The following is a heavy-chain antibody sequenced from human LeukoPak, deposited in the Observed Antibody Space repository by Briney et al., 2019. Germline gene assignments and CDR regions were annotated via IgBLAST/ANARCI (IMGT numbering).Heavy chain of an antibody. Sequence: PSETLSLTCAVYGGSFSGYYWSWIRQPPGKGLEWIGYIYYSGSTNYNPSLKSRVTISVDTSKNQFSLKLSSVTAADTAVYYCARDDSSGYYYDWGQGTLVTVSS. CDR3: ARDDSSGYYYD. D-gene: IGHD3-22*01. CDR1: GGSFSGYY. V-gene: IGHV4-59*01. CDR2: IYYSGST. J-gene: IGHJ4*02.